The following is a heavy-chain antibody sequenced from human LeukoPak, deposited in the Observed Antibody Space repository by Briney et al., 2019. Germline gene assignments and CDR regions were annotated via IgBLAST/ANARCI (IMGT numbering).Heavy chain of an antibody. CDR3: ARGRQASQYYYYYYYMDV. V-gene: IGHV3-23*01. D-gene: IGHD2-2*01. Sequence: GGSLRLSCAASGFTFSSYGMSWVRQAPGKGLEWVSAISGSGGSTYYADSVKGRFTISRDNSKNTLYLQMNSLRAEDTAVYYCARGRQASQYYYYYYYMDVWGKGTTVTISS. CDR2: ISGSGGST. CDR1: GFTFSSYG. J-gene: IGHJ6*03.